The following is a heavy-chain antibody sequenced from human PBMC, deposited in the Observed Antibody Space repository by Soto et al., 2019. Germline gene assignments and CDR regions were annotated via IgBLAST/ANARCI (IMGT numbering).Heavy chain of an antibody. Sequence: EVQLLESGGALVQPGASLRLSCVTSGFSFVSYAMSWVRQAPGKGPEWVSSISGTGATTYYADSVRGRFTISRDKSNTLYLQMNSLRVDDTAIYYCAKDLTMIARGLCGSSGQGTLVTVSS. V-gene: IGHV3-23*01. CDR3: AKDLTMIARGLCGS. CDR2: ISGTGATT. CDR1: GFSFVSYA. D-gene: IGHD3-22*01. J-gene: IGHJ5*02.